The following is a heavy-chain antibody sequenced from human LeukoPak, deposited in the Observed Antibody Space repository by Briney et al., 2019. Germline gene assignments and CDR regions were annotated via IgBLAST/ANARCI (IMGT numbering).Heavy chain of an antibody. J-gene: IGHJ4*02. CDR1: GFTFSSDA. D-gene: IGHD6-13*01. CDR2: ISWNSGSI. Sequence: GGSLRLSCAASGFTFSSDAMSWVRQAPGKGVEWVSGISWNSGSIGYADSVKGRFTISRDNAKNSLYLQMNSLRAEDTALYYCARAAAGISLDYWGQGTLVTVSS. CDR3: ARAAAGISLDY. V-gene: IGHV3-9*01.